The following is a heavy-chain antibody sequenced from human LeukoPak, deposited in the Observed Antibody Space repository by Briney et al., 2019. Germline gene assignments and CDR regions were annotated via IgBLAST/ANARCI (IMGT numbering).Heavy chain of an antibody. J-gene: IGHJ4*02. Sequence: GGSLRLSCAASGFTFRSYAVSWVRQAPGKGLEWVSAISGSGSTYYADSVKGRFTISRDNSKNTLYLQMNSLRAEDTAVYYCAKDLDYGDHGGVYWGQGTLVTVSS. CDR1: GFTFRSYA. CDR3: AKDLDYGDHGGVY. V-gene: IGHV3-23*01. CDR2: ISGSGST. D-gene: IGHD4-17*01.